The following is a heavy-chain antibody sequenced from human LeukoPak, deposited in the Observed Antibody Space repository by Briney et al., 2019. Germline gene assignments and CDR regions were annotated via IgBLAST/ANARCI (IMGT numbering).Heavy chain of an antibody. J-gene: IGHJ4*02. D-gene: IGHD3-9*01. CDR2: IYPGDSDT. CDR1: GYSFTSYW. Sequence: GESLKISCKGFGYSFTSYWIGWVRQMPGKGLEWMGIIYPGDSDTRYSPSFQGQVTISADKSISTAYLQWSSLKASDTAMYYCARRNYDILTGYYEREDYFDYWGQGTLVTVSS. CDR3: ARRNYDILTGYYEREDYFDY. V-gene: IGHV5-51*01.